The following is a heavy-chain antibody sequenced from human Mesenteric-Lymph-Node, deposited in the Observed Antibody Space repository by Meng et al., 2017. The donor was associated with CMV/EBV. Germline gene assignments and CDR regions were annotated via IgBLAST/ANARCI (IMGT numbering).Heavy chain of an antibody. J-gene: IGHJ4*02. Sequence: SGYTFNGYYMHWVRQAPGQGLEWMGRINPNSGGTNYAQKFQGRVTMTRDTSISTAYMELSRLRSDDTAVYYCARVEILRFGGNFDYWGQGTLVTVSS. V-gene: IGHV1-2*06. D-gene: IGHD3-10*01. CDR2: INPNSGGT. CDR3: ARVEILRFGGNFDY. CDR1: GYTFNGYY.